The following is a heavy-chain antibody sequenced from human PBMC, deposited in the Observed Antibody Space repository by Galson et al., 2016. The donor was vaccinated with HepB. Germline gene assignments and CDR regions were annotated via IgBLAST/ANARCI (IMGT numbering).Heavy chain of an antibody. CDR1: GFSFSDYH. D-gene: IGHD6-13*01. Sequence: SLRLSCAASGFSFSDYHMTWIRQAPGKGLEWLSYITRSGDSVFYSPSVKGRFTVSRDNAKRSLYLETHNLRDEDTAVYYCTRENPAAYDYWGQGTLVAVSS. CDR3: TRENPAAYDY. V-gene: IGHV3-11*01. J-gene: IGHJ4*02. CDR2: ITRSGDSV.